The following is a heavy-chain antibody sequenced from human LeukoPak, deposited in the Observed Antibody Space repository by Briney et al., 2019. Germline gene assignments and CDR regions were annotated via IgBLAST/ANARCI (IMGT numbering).Heavy chain of an antibody. Sequence: GGSLRLSCAASGFTFSSYAMGWVRQAPGKGLEWVSAISGSGANTYYADSVKGRFTISRDNSKSTLSLQMNTLRTDDTAVYYCAKGRALEVVAAFNYWGQGTVVTVSS. D-gene: IGHD2-15*01. CDR1: GFTFSSYA. CDR3: AKGRALEVVAAFNY. V-gene: IGHV3-23*01. CDR2: ISGSGANT. J-gene: IGHJ4*02.